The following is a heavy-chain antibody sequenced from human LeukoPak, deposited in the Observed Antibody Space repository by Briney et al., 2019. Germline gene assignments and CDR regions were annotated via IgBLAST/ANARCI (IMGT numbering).Heavy chain of an antibody. V-gene: IGHV1-18*04. CDR3: ARDTHCSSTSCYSDWFDP. CDR2: ISAYNGNT. CDR1: GYTFTSYG. Sequence: GASVKVSCKASGYTFTSYGISWVRQAPGQRLEWMGWISAYNGNTNYAQKLQGRVTMTTATSTSTAYMELRSMRSDDTAVYYCARDTHCSSTSCYSDWFDPWGQGTLVTASS. D-gene: IGHD2-2*01. J-gene: IGHJ5*02.